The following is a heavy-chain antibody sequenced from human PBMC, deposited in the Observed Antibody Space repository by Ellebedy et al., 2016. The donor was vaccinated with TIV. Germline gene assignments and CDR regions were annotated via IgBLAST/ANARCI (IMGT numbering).Heavy chain of an antibody. CDR3: ASLPYYYDSSGPPELFDY. CDR2: ISSSSSYI. J-gene: IGHJ4*02. CDR1: GFTFSSYS. Sequence: GGSLRLSXAASGFTFSSYSMNWVRQAPGKGLEWVSSISSSSSYIYYADSVKGRFTISRDNAKNSLYLQMNSLRAEDTAVYYCASLPYYYDSSGPPELFDYWGQGTLVTVSS. V-gene: IGHV3-21*01. D-gene: IGHD3-22*01.